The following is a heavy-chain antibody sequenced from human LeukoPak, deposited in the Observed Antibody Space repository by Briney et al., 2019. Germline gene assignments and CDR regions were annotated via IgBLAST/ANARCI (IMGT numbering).Heavy chain of an antibody. CDR1: GGSISSYY. J-gene: IGHJ4*02. CDR3: ARQRSYGGNFRIFDY. Sequence: KPSETLSLTCTVSGGSISSYYWSWIRQPPGKGLEWIGYIYYSGSTNYNPSPKSRVTMSVDTSKNQLTLNLNSVTATDTASYYCARQRSYGGNFRIFDYWGQGTLVTVSS. D-gene: IGHD4-23*01. V-gene: IGHV4-59*08. CDR2: IYYSGST.